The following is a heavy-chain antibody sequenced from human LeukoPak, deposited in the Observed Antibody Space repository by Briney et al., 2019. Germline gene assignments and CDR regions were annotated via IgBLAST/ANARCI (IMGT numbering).Heavy chain of an antibody. Sequence: GASVKVSCKASGYTFTSYGISWVRQAPGQGLEWMGWINPNSGGTNYAQKFQGRVTMTRDTSISTAYMELSSLRSDDTAVYYCAREFRAGVTTLNYYYYMDVWGKGTTVTVSS. CDR3: AREFRAGVTTLNYYYYMDV. CDR1: GYTFTSYG. D-gene: IGHD4-11*01. CDR2: INPNSGGT. V-gene: IGHV1-2*02. J-gene: IGHJ6*03.